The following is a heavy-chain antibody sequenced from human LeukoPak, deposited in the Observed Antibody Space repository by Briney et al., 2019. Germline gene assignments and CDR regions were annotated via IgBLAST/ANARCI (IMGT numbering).Heavy chain of an antibody. CDR2: LSYSGST. V-gene: IGHV4-39*01. CDR1: GGSIGSSTYY. J-gene: IGHJ4*02. Sequence: SETLSLTCTVSGGSIGSSTYYWGWIRQPPGKGLEWIGSLSYSGSTSYNPSLKSRVTISGDTSTNQFSLKLSSVTAADTAVYHYASERLGYCSSSSCPFDYWGQGTLVTVSS. CDR3: ASERLGYCSSSSCPFDY. D-gene: IGHD2-2*01.